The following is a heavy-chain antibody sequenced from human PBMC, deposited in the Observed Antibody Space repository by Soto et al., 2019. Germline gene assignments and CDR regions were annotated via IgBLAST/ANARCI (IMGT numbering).Heavy chain of an antibody. V-gene: IGHV3-53*01. CDR3: ARDGWTTVAGKNYYYYYGMDV. CDR1: GLTVSSNY. D-gene: IGHD6-19*01. Sequence: PGGSLRLSCAASGLTVSSNYMSWFRKAPGKGLRWGLVSHSGGSTYYGASVKGQFTISRDNSNNTVYLQMSSLRAEDTAVYYCARDGWTTVAGKNYYYYYGMDVWGQGTTVTVSS. CDR2: SHSGGST. J-gene: IGHJ6*02.